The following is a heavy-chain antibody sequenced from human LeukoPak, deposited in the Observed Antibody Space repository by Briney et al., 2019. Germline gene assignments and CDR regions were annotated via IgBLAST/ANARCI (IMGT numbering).Heavy chain of an antibody. CDR3: ARAEGYGGELVS. V-gene: IGHV3-30*04. J-gene: IGHJ6*01. D-gene: IGHD4-23*01. CDR1: GFTFSTYA. CDR2: IPYDGSNK. Sequence: GRSLRLSCAASGFTFSTYAMHWVRQAPGKWLEWVAVIPYDGSNKYYADSVKGRFTISRENSKNRLYLQMDSLRAEDTGVYYCARAEGYGGELVSWGQRTPVTVSS.